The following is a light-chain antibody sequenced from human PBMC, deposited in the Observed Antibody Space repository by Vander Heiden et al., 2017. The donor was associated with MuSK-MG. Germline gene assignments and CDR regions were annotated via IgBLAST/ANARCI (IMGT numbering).Light chain of an antibody. CDR2: AAS. CDR1: QRLSSY. V-gene: IGKV1-39*01. Sequence: DIKMTQSTSSLSASVGDIVTSTCRANQRLSSYLNWYQQNPGKAPKILLYAASTLQSRVASRISGRGTGTDFALTISSLQPEEFATDYGQQSYRTPWTFGQGTKVEIK. J-gene: IGKJ1*01. CDR3: QQSYRTPWT.